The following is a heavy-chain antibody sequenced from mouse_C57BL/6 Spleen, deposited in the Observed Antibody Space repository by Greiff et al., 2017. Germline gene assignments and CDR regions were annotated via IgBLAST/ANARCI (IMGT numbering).Heavy chain of an antibody. CDR1: GFTFSDYG. J-gene: IGHJ4*01. CDR3: ASTGDYYAMDD. V-gene: IGHV5-17*01. D-gene: IGHD1-1*01. Sequence: EVKLMESGGGLVKPGGSLKLSCAASGFTFSDYGMHWVRQAPEKGLEWVAYISSGSSTIYYADTVKGRFTISRDNAKNTLYLQMTRLRSEDTAMYYCASTGDYYAMDDWGQGTSVTVSS. CDR2: ISSGSSTI.